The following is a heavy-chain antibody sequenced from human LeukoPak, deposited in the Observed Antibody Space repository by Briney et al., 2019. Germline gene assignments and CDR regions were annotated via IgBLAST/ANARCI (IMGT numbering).Heavy chain of an antibody. CDR3: ARGGYYYGSSGYYPLDY. Sequence: GGSLRLSCAASGFTFDDYGMSWVRQAPGKGLEWVSGINWNGGSTGYADSMKGRFTISRDNAKNSLYLQMNSLRAEDTALYYCARGGYYYGSSGYYPLDYWGQGTLVTVSS. CDR1: GFTFDDYG. D-gene: IGHD3-22*01. V-gene: IGHV3-20*04. J-gene: IGHJ4*02. CDR2: INWNGGST.